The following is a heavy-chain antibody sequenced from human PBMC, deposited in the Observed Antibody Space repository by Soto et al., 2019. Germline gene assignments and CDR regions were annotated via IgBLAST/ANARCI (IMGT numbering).Heavy chain of an antibody. Sequence: QVQLVESGGGVVQPGRSLRLSCATSGFTFSSYGMHWVRQAPGKGLEWVAVIWYDGSNKYYVDSVKGRFTISRDNSKNTLYLQMDTLRAEDTAVYYCARDRRVAVSATSWFDSWGQGTLVTVSS. CDR1: GFTFSSYG. V-gene: IGHV3-33*01. CDR3: ARDRRVAVSATSWFDS. D-gene: IGHD6-19*01. J-gene: IGHJ5*01. CDR2: IWYDGSNK.